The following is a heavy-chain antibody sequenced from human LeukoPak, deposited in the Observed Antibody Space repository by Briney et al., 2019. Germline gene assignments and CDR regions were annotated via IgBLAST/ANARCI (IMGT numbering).Heavy chain of an antibody. CDR3: ARPQRNMVRSRGGFDY. J-gene: IGHJ4*02. V-gene: IGHV4-39*07. CDR1: GGSISSSSSY. CDR2: IYYSGSS. Sequence: TSETLSLTCSVFGGSISSSSSYWGWIRQPPGKGLEWIGSIYYSGSSFDNPSLKSRVTISVYTSKNQFSLKLSSVTAADTAVYYCARPQRNMVRSRGGFDYWGQGTLVTVSS. D-gene: IGHD3-10*01.